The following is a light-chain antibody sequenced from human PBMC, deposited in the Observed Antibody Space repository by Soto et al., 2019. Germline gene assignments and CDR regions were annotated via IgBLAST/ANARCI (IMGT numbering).Light chain of an antibody. CDR1: QSVSSY. J-gene: IGKJ2*01. CDR3: QQRSNWPRT. V-gene: IGKV3-11*01. Sequence: EIVLTQSPATLSLSPGERATLSCRASQSVSSYLAWYQQKPGQAPRHLIYDSSNTATGIPARFSGSGSGTDFTLTNSSLEPEVFAVYYCQQRSNWPRTFGQGTKLEIK. CDR2: DSS.